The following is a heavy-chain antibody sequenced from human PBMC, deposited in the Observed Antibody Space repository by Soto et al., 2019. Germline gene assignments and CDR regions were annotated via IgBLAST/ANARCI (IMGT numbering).Heavy chain of an antibody. J-gene: IGHJ5*02. V-gene: IGHV1-18*01. CDR2: ISAYNGNT. CDR3: ARDRRYCSSTSCLSTFDP. CDR1: GYTFTSYG. D-gene: IGHD2-2*01. Sequence: ASVKVSCKASGYTFTSYGISCVRQAPGQGLEWMGWISAYNGNTNYAQKLQGRVTMTTDTSTSTAYMELRSLRSDDTAVYYCARDRRYCSSTSCLSTFDPWGQGTLVTVSS.